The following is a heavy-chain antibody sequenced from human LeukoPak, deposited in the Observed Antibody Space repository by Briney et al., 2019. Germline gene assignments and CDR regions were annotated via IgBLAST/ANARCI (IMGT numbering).Heavy chain of an antibody. J-gene: IGHJ4*02. Sequence: SETLSLTCAVYGGSFSGYYGSWIRQPPGKGLEWIGEINHSGSTNYNPSLKSRVTISVDTSKNQFSLKLSSVTAADTAVYYCARQETGTSDYWGQGTLVTVSS. D-gene: IGHD1-1*01. CDR2: INHSGST. CDR3: ARQETGTSDY. V-gene: IGHV4-34*01. CDR1: GGSFSGYY.